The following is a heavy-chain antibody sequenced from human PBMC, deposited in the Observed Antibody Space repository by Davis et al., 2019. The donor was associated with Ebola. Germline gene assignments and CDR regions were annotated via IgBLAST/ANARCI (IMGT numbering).Heavy chain of an antibody. CDR1: GGTFSSYA. CDR3: ARDPGYCSSTSGYDKDV. V-gene: IGHV1-46*01. J-gene: IGHJ6*03. Sequence: ASVTVSCKASGGTFSSYAISWVRQAPGQGLEWMGIINPSGGSTSYAQKFQGRVTMTRDTSTSTVYMELSSLRSEDTAVSYCARDPGYCSSTSGYDKDVWGKGTTVTVAS. D-gene: IGHD2-2*01. CDR2: INPSGGST.